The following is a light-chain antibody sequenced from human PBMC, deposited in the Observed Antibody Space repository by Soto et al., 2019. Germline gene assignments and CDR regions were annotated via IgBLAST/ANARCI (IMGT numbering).Light chain of an antibody. CDR3: QKYNSAPWT. V-gene: IGKV1-27*01. J-gene: IGKJ1*01. Sequence: DIQMTQSPSSLSASVGDRVTITSRASQVINNYLAWYQQKPGKVPKLLIYAASTLQSGVPFRFSGSGSGTDFTLTISSLQPEDVATYYCQKYNSAPWTFGQGTKVEI. CDR1: QVINNY. CDR2: AAS.